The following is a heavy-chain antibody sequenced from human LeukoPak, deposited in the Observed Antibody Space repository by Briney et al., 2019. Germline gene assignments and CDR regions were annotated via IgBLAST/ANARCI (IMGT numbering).Heavy chain of an antibody. CDR1: GASVSSDY. J-gene: IGHJ4*02. CDR3: GRNLGSGSDH. CDR2: THYRGDI. V-gene: IGHV4-59*02. Sequence: QTSETLSLTCSVSGASVSSDYWNWIRQSPGRGLEWIGYTHYRGDINYNPSLKSRLTMSVDASSNQVSLKLRSVTAADAAVYYCGRNLGSGSDHWGQGTLVTVSS. D-gene: IGHD3-10*01.